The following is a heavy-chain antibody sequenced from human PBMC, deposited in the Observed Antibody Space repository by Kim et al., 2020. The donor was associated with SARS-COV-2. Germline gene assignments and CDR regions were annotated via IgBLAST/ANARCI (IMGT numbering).Heavy chain of an antibody. CDR3: ARDIFGTANCFDP. V-gene: IGHV1-3*01. Sequence: ASVKVSCKASGYTLSSYALHWVRQAPGQSLEWMGWINGANGDTKYSQRLQGRVTITRDTSASTAYMELSSLRSEDTAVYYCARDIFGTANCFDPWGQGTLVTVSS. D-gene: IGHD3-10*02. CDR2: INGANGDT. J-gene: IGHJ5*02. CDR1: GYTLSSYA.